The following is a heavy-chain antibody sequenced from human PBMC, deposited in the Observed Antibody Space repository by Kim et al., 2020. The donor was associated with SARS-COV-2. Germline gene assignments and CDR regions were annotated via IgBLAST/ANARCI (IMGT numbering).Heavy chain of an antibody. Sequence: ASVKVSCKASGYTFTSYYMHWVRQAPGQGLEWMGIINPSGGSTSYAQKFQGRVTMTRDTSTSTVYMELSSLRSEDTAVYYCARDVIAAASGGGNWFDPWGQGTLVTVSS. CDR2: INPSGGST. D-gene: IGHD6-13*01. CDR3: ARDVIAAASGGGNWFDP. CDR1: GYTFTSYY. V-gene: IGHV1-46*01. J-gene: IGHJ5*02.